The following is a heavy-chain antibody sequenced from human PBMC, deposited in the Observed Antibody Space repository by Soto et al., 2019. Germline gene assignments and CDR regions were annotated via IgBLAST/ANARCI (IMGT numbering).Heavy chain of an antibody. J-gene: IGHJ3*02. CDR1: GGSISSYY. V-gene: IGHV4-59*08. D-gene: IGHD3-16*01. CDR2: IYYSGST. CDR3: ARLKPDSYDYIWGSLPYAFDI. Sequence: SETLSLTCTVSGGSISSYYWSWIRQPPGKGLEWIGYIYYSGSTNYNPSLKSRVTISVDTSKNQFSLKLGSVTAADTAVYYCARLKPDSYDYIWGSLPYAFDIWGQGTMVTVSS.